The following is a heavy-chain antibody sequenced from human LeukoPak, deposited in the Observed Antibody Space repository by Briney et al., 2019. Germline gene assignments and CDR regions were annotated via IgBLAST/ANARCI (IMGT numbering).Heavy chain of an antibody. J-gene: IGHJ3*02. CDR1: GFPFSSYG. CDR3: AREGVTRSDAFDI. CDR2: IWYDGSNQ. V-gene: IGHV3-33*01. Sequence: GGALILSCAASGFPFSSYGMHWVRQAPGKGLEWVAVIWYDGSNQYYADSVKGRFTTSRDNSKNTLYLQMNSLRAEDTAVYYCAREGVTRSDAFDIWGQGTMVTVSS. D-gene: IGHD2-2*01.